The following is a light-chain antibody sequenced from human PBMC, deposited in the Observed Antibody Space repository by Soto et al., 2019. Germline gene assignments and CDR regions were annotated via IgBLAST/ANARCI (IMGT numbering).Light chain of an antibody. V-gene: IGKV3-20*01. CDR2: GAS. J-gene: IGKJ5*01. Sequence: EIVLTQSPGTLSLSPGERATLSCRASQSVSSIYLAWYQQKPGQAPRLLFHGASSRATGIPDRFSGSGSGTDFTLTISRLEPEDFAVYYCQQFDTSPPSTFGQGTRLE. CDR1: QSVSSIY. CDR3: QQFDTSPPST.